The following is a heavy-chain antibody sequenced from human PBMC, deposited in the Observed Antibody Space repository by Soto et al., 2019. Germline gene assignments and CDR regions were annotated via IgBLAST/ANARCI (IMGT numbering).Heavy chain of an antibody. J-gene: IGHJ4*02. CDR1: GYTFTSYD. V-gene: IGHV1-8*01. Sequence: QVQLVQSGAEVKKPGASVKVSCKASGYTFTSYDINWVRQATGQGLEWMGWMNPNSGNTGYAQQFQGRVTMTRNTSISTAYMELSSLRSEDTAVDYCARGRKLYDSLTGANDYWGQGTLVTVSS. CDR2: MNPNSGNT. D-gene: IGHD3-9*01. CDR3: ARGRKLYDSLTGANDY.